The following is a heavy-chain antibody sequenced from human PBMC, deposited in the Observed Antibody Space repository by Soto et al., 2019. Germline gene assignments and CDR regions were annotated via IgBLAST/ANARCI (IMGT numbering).Heavy chain of an antibody. CDR2: IHYSGST. CDR3: AREYSSSWSNWFDP. D-gene: IGHD6-13*01. CDR1: GGSISSYY. Sequence: PSETLSLTCTVSGGSISSYYWSWIRQPPGKGLEWIGYIHYSGSTNYNPSLKSRVTISLDTSKNQFSLKLSSVTAADTAVYYCAREYSSSWSNWFDPWGQGTLVTVSS. J-gene: IGHJ5*02. V-gene: IGHV4-59*01.